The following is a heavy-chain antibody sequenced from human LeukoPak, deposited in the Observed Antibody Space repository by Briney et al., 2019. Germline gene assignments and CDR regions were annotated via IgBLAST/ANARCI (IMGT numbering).Heavy chain of an antibody. Sequence: GGSLRLSCAASGFTVSSNYMSWVRQAPGKGLEWVAFIRYDGNNEYYADSMKGRFTISRDNSKNTLYLQMNSLREEDTAVYYCARGSPSSIAARPNDMDVWGKGTTVTVSS. D-gene: IGHD6-6*01. CDR2: IRYDGNNE. J-gene: IGHJ6*03. CDR1: GFTVSSNY. V-gene: IGHV3-30*02. CDR3: ARGSPSSIAARPNDMDV.